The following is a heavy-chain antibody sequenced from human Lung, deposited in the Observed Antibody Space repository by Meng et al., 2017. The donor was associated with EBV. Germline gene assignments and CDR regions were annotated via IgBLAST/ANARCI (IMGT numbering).Heavy chain of an antibody. CDR3: VKEANDYGDYERFDY. Sequence: VQFVESGGGVVQPGGSLRLSCAASGFTFTTSTIHWVRQAPGKGLDWVAVIAYEGKNIHYADSVQGRYTISRDDSKNTVFLQMSGLTLEDTALYYCVKEANDYGDYERFDYWGQGTLVTVSS. CDR1: GFTFTTST. J-gene: IGHJ4*02. V-gene: IGHV3-30*04. D-gene: IGHD4-17*01. CDR2: IAYEGKNI.